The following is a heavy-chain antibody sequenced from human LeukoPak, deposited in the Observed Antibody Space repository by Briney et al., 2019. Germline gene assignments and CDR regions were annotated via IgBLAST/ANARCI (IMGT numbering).Heavy chain of an antibody. V-gene: IGHV4-39*01. D-gene: IGHD3-22*01. CDR3: ARQAPSEDSSGYYYFDY. CDR2: IYYSGST. J-gene: IGHJ4*02. Sequence: SETLSLTCTASGGSISSSSYYWGCIRQPPGKGLEWIGSIYYSGSTYYNPSLKSRATISVDTSKNQFSLKLSSVTAADTAVYYCARQAPSEDSSGYYYFDYWGQGTLVTVSS. CDR1: GGSISSSSYY.